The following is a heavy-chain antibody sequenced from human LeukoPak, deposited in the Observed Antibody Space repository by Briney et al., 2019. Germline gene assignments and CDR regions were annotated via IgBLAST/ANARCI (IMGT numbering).Heavy chain of an antibody. Sequence: TPSETLSLTCSASVASVSDGNYYGSWIRQPPGKGLEWIGYMFYSESTKYNPSLKSRVTISVDKSKNQFSLHMSSVTAADTAVYYCASTSHSALGLPYFDHWGQGYLVTVSS. J-gene: IGHJ4*02. CDR2: MFYSEST. V-gene: IGHV4-61*01. CDR1: VASVSDGNYY. D-gene: IGHD5-18*01. CDR3: ASTSHSALGLPYFDH.